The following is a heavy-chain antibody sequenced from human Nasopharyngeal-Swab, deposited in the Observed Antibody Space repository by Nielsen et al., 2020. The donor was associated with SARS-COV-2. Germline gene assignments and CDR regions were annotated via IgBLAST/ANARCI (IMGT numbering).Heavy chain of an antibody. J-gene: IGHJ4*02. CDR2: IYYSGST. Sequence: RQAPGKGLEWIGYIYYSGSTNYNPPLKSRVTISVDTSKNQFSLKLSSVTAADTAVYYCASQNFWSGYYKRDPIDYWGQGTLVTVSS. V-gene: IGHV4-61*07. D-gene: IGHD3-3*01. CDR3: ASQNFWSGYYKRDPIDY.